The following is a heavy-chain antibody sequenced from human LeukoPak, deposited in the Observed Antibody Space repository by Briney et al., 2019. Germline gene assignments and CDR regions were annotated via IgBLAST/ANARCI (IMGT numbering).Heavy chain of an antibody. D-gene: IGHD2-8*01. Sequence: SETLSLTCTVSGVSISSGRYYCGWIRQPPGKELEWIGSIYYSGSTYYNPSLKSRVTISIDTSKNQFSLKLSSVTAADTAVYYCASVSDWFDPWGQGTLVTVSS. CDR1: GVSISSGRYY. CDR2: IYYSGST. J-gene: IGHJ5*02. CDR3: ASVSDWFDP. V-gene: IGHV4-39*01.